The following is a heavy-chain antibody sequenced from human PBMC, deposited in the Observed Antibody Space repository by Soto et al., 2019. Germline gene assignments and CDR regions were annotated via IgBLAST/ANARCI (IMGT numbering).Heavy chain of an antibody. CDR1: GFSLSNARMG. Sequence: QVTLKESGPVLVNPTETLTLTCTVSGFSLSNARMGVSWIRQPPGKALEWLAHIFSNDEKSYSTSLKSRLTISKDTSKSQVVLTMTNMDPVDTATYYCAREIKQWLVQGGYYYYGMDVWGEGSTVTVSS. V-gene: IGHV2-26*01. J-gene: IGHJ6*04. CDR3: AREIKQWLVQGGYYYYGMDV. CDR2: IFSNDEK. D-gene: IGHD6-19*01.